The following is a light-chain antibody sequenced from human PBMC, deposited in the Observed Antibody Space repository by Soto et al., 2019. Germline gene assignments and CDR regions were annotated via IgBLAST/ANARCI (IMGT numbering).Light chain of an antibody. CDR2: GAS. CDR1: QSVSSK. Sequence: EIVMTQSPATLSVSPGGRATLSCRASQSVSSKLAWYQQKPGQAPRLLIYGASTRATGVPARFSGSGSGTEFTLTISSLQSEDFAVYYCQHYNNWPAFGQGTKVEIK. CDR3: QHYNNWPA. J-gene: IGKJ1*01. V-gene: IGKV3-15*01.